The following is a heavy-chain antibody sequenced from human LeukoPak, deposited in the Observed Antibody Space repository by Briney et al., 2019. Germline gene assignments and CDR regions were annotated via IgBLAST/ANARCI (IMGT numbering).Heavy chain of an antibody. V-gene: IGHV3-30*04. CDR2: ISYDGSNK. CDR3: ARAQLPYSSSAAHDY. J-gene: IGHJ4*02. Sequence: GGSLRLSCAASGFTFSSYAMHRVRQAPGKGLEWVAVISYDGSNKYYADSVKGRFTISRDNSKNTLYLQMNSLRAEDTAVYYCARAQLPYSSSAAHDYWGQGTLVTVSS. CDR1: GFTFSSYA. D-gene: IGHD6-13*01.